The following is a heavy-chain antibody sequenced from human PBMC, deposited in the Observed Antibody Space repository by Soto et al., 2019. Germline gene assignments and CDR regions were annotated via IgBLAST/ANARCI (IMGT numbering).Heavy chain of an antibody. CDR1: GGSISSYY. J-gene: IGHJ6*02. CDR2: IYTSGST. V-gene: IGHV4-4*07. Sequence: ETLSLTCTVSGGSISSYYWSWIRQPAGKGLEWIGRIYTSGSTNYNPSLKSRVTMSVDTSKNQFSLKLSSVTAADTAVYYCARETKDYCSGGSCYSYYYYGMDVWGQGTTVTVSS. CDR3: ARETKDYCSGGSCYSYYYYGMDV. D-gene: IGHD2-15*01.